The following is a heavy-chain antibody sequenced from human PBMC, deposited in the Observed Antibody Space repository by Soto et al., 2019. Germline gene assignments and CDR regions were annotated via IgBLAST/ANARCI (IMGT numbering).Heavy chain of an antibody. D-gene: IGHD2-2*01. CDR1: GGTFSSYA. CDR3: ARGFAMMDGNWFDP. CDR2: IIPIFGTA. Sequence: SVKVSCKASGGTFSSYAISWVRQAPGQGLEWMGGIIPIFGTASYAQQFQGRVTITADESTSTAYMELSSLRSEDTAVYYCARGFAMMDGNWFDPWGQGTLVTVSS. V-gene: IGHV1-69*13. J-gene: IGHJ5*02.